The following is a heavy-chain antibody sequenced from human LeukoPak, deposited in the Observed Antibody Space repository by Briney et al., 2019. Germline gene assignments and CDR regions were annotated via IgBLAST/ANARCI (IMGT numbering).Heavy chain of an antibody. V-gene: IGHV3-7*01. CDR2: IKQDGSEK. J-gene: IGHJ4*02. CDR3: ARDHRGIYSPFDY. Sequence: GGSLRLSCAASGFTFSSYWMNWVRQAPGKGLEWVANIKQDGSEKYYVDSVKGRFIISRDNAKNSLYLQMNSLRAEDTAVYYCARDHRGIYSPFDYWGQGTLVTVSS. D-gene: IGHD2-21*01. CDR1: GFTFSSYW.